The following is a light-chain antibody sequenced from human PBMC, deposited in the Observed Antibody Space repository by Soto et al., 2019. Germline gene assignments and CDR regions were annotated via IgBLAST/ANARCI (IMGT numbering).Light chain of an antibody. CDR1: QSVLHSSNNTNY. V-gene: IGKV4-1*01. Sequence: DIEMTQSPDSLAASLGERATINCKSSQSVLHSSNNTNYLAWYQQKPGQPPKLLIYWASTREAGVPDRFSGSGSGTDFTLTISSLQTEDVAFYYCQHYYITPWTFGQGTRVEIK. CDR2: WAS. CDR3: QHYYITPWT. J-gene: IGKJ1*01.